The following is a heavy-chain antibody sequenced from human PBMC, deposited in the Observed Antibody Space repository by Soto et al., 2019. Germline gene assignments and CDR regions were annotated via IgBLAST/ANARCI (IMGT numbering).Heavy chain of an antibody. CDR1: GGSISSGDYY. V-gene: IGHV4-30-4*02. CDR2: IYYSGST. J-gene: IGHJ4*02. CDR3: DRAGAVAGKNENFDY. D-gene: IGHD6-19*01. Sequence: LSLTCTVSGGSISSGDYYWSWIRQPPGKGLEWIGYIYYSGSTYYNPSLKSRVTISVDTSKNQFSLKLSSVTAADTAVYYCDRAGAVAGKNENFDYWGQGTLVTVSS.